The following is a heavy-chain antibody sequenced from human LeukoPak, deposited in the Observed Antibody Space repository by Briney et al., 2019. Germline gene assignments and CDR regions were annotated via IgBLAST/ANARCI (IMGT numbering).Heavy chain of an antibody. CDR3: ARPATVTTSFWYFDL. J-gene: IGHJ2*01. D-gene: IGHD4-17*01. CDR2: IFYSGST. CDR1: GGSISTSSYY. Sequence: SETLSLTCTISGGSISTSSYYWGWIRQPPGKGLEWIGSIFYSGSTYYNPSLKSRVTISVDTSRNQFSLNLSSVTAADTAVYYCARPATVTTSFWYFDLWGRGTLVTVSS. V-gene: IGHV4-39*01.